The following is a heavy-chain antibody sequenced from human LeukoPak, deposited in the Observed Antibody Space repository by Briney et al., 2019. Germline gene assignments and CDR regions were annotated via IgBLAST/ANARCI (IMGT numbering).Heavy chain of an antibody. CDR1: GFIFSHYR. D-gene: IGHD2-15*01. CDR2: VNGDGTTT. J-gene: IGHJ3*02. CDR3: VRGYSGAFEI. Sequence: GGSLRLSCTTSGFIFSHYRKKWVREAPGKGLVGVSVVNGDGTTTGHADPEKRVFTIPRDYDKNTLYLQMSSLRVEDTAVYYCVRGYSGAFEIWGQGTMVTVSS. V-gene: IGHV3-74*01.